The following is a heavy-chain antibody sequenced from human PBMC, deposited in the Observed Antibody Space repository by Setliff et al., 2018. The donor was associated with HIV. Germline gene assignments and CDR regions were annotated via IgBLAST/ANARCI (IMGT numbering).Heavy chain of an antibody. CDR3: AREGYYYDSSGYYPYGMDV. Sequence: SCAASGFTFSSYSMNWVRQAPGKGLEWVSYISSSSSTIYYADSVKGRFTISRDNAKNSLYLQMNSLRAEDTAVYYCAREGYYYDSSGYYPYGMDVWGQGTTVTVSS. V-gene: IGHV3-48*04. D-gene: IGHD3-22*01. CDR1: GFTFSSYS. J-gene: IGHJ6*02. CDR2: ISSSSSTI.